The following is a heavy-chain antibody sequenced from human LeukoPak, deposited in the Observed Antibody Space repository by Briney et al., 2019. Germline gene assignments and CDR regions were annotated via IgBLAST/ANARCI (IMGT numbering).Heavy chain of an antibody. CDR2: MNPNSGNT. CDR1: GYTFTSYD. CDR3: ATEYSSSSTIGY. J-gene: IGHJ4*02. D-gene: IGHD6-13*01. V-gene: IGHV1-8*01. Sequence: ASVKVSCKASGYTFTSYDINWVRQSTGQGLEWMGWMNPNSGNTGYAQKFQGRVTMTRNTSISTAYMELSSLRSEDTAVYYCATEYSSSSTIGYWGQGTLVTVSS.